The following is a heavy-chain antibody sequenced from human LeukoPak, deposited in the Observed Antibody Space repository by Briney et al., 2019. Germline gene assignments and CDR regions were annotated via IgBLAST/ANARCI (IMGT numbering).Heavy chain of an antibody. D-gene: IGHD2-2*01. CDR1: GGTFSSYA. V-gene: IGHV1-69*13. CDR3: ARGMGYYCSSTSCYDGRPDY. CDR2: IIPIFGTA. J-gene: IGHJ4*02. Sequence: SVKVSCKASGGTFSSYAISWVRQAPGQGLEWMGGIIPIFGTANYAQKFQGRVTITADESTSTAYKELSSLRSEDTAVYYCARGMGYYCSSTSCYDGRPDYWGQGTLVTVSS.